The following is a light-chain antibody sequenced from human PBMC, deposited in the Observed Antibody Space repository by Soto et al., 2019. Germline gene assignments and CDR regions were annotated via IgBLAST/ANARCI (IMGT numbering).Light chain of an antibody. CDR1: QTISSY. CDR2: AAS. V-gene: IGKV1-39*01. Sequence: DIQMTQSPSSLSASVGAGVTLTCRASQTISSYLNWYQQRPGIAPRLLIYAASTLQSGVPSRFSGRGFATEFTLTISSLQPEDFATYYCQQGYSISWTVGQGTKGDIK. CDR3: QQGYSISWT. J-gene: IGKJ1*01.